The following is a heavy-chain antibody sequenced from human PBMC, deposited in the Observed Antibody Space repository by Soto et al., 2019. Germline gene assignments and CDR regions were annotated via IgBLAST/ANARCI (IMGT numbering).Heavy chain of an antibody. CDR2: INAGNGNT. V-gene: IGHV1-3*01. J-gene: IGHJ6*02. D-gene: IGHD4-17*01. CDR1: GYTFTSYA. CDR3: ARTVGYYYGMDV. Sequence: ASVKVSCKASGYTFTSYAMHWVRQAPGQRLEWMGWINAGNGNTKYSQKFQGRVTITRDTSASTAYMELSSLRSEDTAVYSCARTVGYYYGMDVWVQGTTVTVSS.